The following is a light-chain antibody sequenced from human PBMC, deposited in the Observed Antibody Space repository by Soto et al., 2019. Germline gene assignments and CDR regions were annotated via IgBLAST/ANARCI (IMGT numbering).Light chain of an antibody. J-gene: IGLJ1*01. V-gene: IGLV1-40*01. Sequence: QSVLTQPPSVSGAPGQRVTISCTGSSSNIGAGYDVHWYQQLPGTAPKLLIYGNSNRPSGVPDRFSGSKSGTSASLAITGLQAEDEADYYCQSYDSSQSGFYVFGTGTKHTVL. CDR1: SSNIGAGYD. CDR3: QSYDSSQSGFYV. CDR2: GNS.